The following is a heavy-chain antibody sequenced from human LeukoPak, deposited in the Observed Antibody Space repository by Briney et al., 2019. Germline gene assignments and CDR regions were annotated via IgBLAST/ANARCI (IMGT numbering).Heavy chain of an antibody. Sequence: ASVKVSCKASGYTFTSYGISWVRQAPGQGLEWMGWISAYNGNTNYAQKLQGRVTMTTDTSTSTAYMELRSLRSDDTAVCYCARSRESIAAAGTLDYWGQGTLVTVSS. CDR1: GYTFTSYG. CDR3: ARSRESIAAAGTLDY. V-gene: IGHV1-18*01. CDR2: ISAYNGNT. J-gene: IGHJ4*02. D-gene: IGHD6-13*01.